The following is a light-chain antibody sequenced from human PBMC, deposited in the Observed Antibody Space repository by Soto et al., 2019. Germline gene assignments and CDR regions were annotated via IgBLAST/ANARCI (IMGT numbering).Light chain of an antibody. CDR3: QSYDSNLNVE. CDR2: NNI. Sequence: QSVLTQPPSVSGAPGQRVTISCTGSSSNIGAGFDVHWYQQLPGTAPKLLIYNNINRPSGVPDRFSGSKSGTSASLAITGLQAEDEADYYCQSYDSNLNVEFGGGTKVTVL. J-gene: IGLJ2*01. CDR1: SSNIGAGFD. V-gene: IGLV1-40*01.